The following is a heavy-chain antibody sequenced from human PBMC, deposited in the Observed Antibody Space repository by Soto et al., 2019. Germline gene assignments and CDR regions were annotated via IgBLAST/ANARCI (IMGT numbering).Heavy chain of an antibody. V-gene: IGHV3-23*01. CDR3: AKGLRGSGAYQWLDP. CDR1: AFTFSRFA. Sequence: EVQLLESGGGLVQPGGSLRLSCAASAFTFSRFAMSWVRQTPGNGLEWVSAISGGGDNTFYADSVKGRFTISRDNSKNTLYLKMNGMRVEVKAVYYCAKGLRGSGAYQWLDPWGQGTMVTVSS. D-gene: IGHD3-10*01. CDR2: ISGGGDNT. J-gene: IGHJ5*02.